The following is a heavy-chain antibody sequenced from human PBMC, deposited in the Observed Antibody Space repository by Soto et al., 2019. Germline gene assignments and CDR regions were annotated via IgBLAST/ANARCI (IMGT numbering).Heavy chain of an antibody. D-gene: IGHD4-17*01. J-gene: IGHJ1*01. CDR2: INADGSST. V-gene: IGHV3-74*01. CDR1: GFTFSSYW. Sequence: EVQLVESGGGLVQPGGSLRLSCAASGFTFSSYWMHWVRQAPGKGLVWVSRINADGSSTRYADSVKGRFTTSRDNAKNTLYLYMSSLRAEDTAVYFCAREFGDYVGEEYFQHWGQGTLVTVSS. CDR3: AREFGDYVGEEYFQH.